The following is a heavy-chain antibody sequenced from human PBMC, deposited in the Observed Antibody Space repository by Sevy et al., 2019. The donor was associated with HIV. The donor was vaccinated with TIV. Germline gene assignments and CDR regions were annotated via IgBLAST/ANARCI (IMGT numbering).Heavy chain of an antibody. J-gene: IGHJ6*02. CDR3: ARDWEYYDFWSGYFYYYYYGMDV. CDR2: ISAYNGNT. V-gene: IGHV1-18*01. Sequence: ASVKVSCKASGYTFTSYGMSWVRQAPGQGLEWMGWISAYNGNTNYAQKLQGRVTMTTDTSTSTAYMELRSLRSDDTAVYYCARDWEYYDFWSGYFYYYYYGMDVWGQGTTVTVSS. CDR1: GYTFTSYG. D-gene: IGHD3-3*01.